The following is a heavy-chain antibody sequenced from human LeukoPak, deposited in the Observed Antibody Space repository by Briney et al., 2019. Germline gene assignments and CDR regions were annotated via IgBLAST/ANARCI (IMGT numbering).Heavy chain of an antibody. V-gene: IGHV3-53*01. CDR2: IYSGGST. Sequence: PGGSLRLSCAASGFTVSSNYMSWVRQAPGKGLEWVSLIYSGGSTYYADSVKGRFIISRDSSKNTLYLQMNSLRAEDTAVYYCAKGSSGWYGPYFDYWGQGTLVTVSS. J-gene: IGHJ4*02. CDR1: GFTVSSNY. CDR3: AKGSSGWYGPYFDY. D-gene: IGHD6-19*01.